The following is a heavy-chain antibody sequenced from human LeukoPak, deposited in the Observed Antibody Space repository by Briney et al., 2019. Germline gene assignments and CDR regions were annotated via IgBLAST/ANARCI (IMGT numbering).Heavy chain of an antibody. V-gene: IGHV6-1*01. J-gene: IGHJ6*03. CDR1: GDSVSSNSAA. CDR2: TYYRSKWYN. CDR3: ARAALLRPDYYYYMDV. Sequence: SQTLSLTCAISGDSVSSNSAAWNWIRQSPSRGLEWLGRTYYRSKWYNDYAVSVKSRITINPDTSKNQFSLQLNSVTPEDTAVYYCARAALLRPDYYYYMDVWGKGTTVTVSS.